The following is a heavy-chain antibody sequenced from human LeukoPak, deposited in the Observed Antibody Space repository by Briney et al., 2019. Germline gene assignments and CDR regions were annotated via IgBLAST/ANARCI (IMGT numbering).Heavy chain of an antibody. CDR3: ARVDRYHICLDV. V-gene: IGHV1-69*05. J-gene: IGHJ6*04. CDR1: GGTFMTYS. Sequence: SVKVSCKASGGTFMTYSVTWVRQAPGQGLEWMGGIIPIFGTPNYAQKFQGRVKVTTDDATGTAYMELSSLMSEDTAIYYCARVDRYHICLDVWGKGTPVTVSS. CDR2: IIPIFGTP. D-gene: IGHD1-14*01.